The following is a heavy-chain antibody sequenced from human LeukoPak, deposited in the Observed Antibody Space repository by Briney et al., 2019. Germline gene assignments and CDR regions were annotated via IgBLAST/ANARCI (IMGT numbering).Heavy chain of an antibody. Sequence: SETLSLTCTVSGGSISSYYWSWIRQPPGKGLEWIGYIYYSGSTNYNPSLKSRVTISVDTSKNQFSLKLSSVTAVDTAVYYCARETPLLGAFGPWGQGTLVTVSS. CDR2: IYYSGST. D-gene: IGHD4-17*01. CDR1: GGSISSYY. J-gene: IGHJ5*02. V-gene: IGHV4-59*01. CDR3: ARETPLLGAFGP.